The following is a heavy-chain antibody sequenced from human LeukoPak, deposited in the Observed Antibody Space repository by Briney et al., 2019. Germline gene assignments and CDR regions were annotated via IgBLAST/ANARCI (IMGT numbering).Heavy chain of an antibody. J-gene: IGHJ6*03. CDR3: ARAPTYVAYHYYMDV. CDR2: ISAYNGNT. D-gene: IGHD3-10*02. CDR1: GGTFSSYA. Sequence: GASVKVSCKASGGTFSSYAISWVRQAPGQGLEWMGWISAYNGNTNYAQKLQGRVTMTTDTSTSTAYMELRSLRSDDTAVYYCARAPTYVAYHYYMDVWGKGTTVTVSS. V-gene: IGHV1-18*01.